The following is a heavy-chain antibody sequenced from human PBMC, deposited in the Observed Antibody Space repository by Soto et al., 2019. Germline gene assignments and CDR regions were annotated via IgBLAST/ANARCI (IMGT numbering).Heavy chain of an antibody. CDR2: ISWDGGST. D-gene: IGHD6-13*01. CDR3: AKDRVRGIAAAFYYYGMDV. CDR1: GFTFDDYT. Sequence: GESLKISCAASGFTFDDYTMHWVRQAPGKGLEWVSLISWDGGSTYYADSVKGRFTISRDNSKNSLYLQMNSLRTEDTALYYCAKDRVRGIAAAFYYYGMDVWGQGTTVTVSS. V-gene: IGHV3-43*01. J-gene: IGHJ6*02.